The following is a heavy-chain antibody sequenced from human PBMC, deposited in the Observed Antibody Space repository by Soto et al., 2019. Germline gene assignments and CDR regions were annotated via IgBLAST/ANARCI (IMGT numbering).Heavy chain of an antibody. CDR1: GFTFSSYG. Sequence: GGSLRLSCAASGFTFSSYGMHWVRQAPGKGLEWVAVISYDGSNKYYADSVKGRFTISRDNSKNTLYLQMNSLRAEDTAVYYCAKGYYDSSGYYYHGLDYWGQGTLVTVSS. D-gene: IGHD3-22*01. J-gene: IGHJ4*02. V-gene: IGHV3-30*18. CDR2: ISYDGSNK. CDR3: AKGYYDSSGYYYHGLDY.